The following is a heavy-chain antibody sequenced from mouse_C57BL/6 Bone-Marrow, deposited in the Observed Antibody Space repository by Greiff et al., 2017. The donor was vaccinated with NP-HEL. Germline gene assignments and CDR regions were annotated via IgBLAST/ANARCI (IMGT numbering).Heavy chain of an antibody. D-gene: IGHD2-3*01. CDR3: ASLYDGYYGWYFDV. CDR1: GFTFSSYG. CDR2: ISSGGSYT. Sequence: DVKLVESGGDLVKPGGSLKLSCAASGFTFSSYGMSWVRQTPDKRLEWVATISSGGSYTYYPDSVKGRFTISRDNAKNTLYLQMSSLKSEDTAMYYCASLYDGYYGWYFDVWGTGTTVTVSS. V-gene: IGHV5-6*02. J-gene: IGHJ1*03.